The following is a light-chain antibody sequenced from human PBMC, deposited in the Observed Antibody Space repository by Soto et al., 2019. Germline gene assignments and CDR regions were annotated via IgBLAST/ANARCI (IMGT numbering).Light chain of an antibody. CDR1: QSVSNSS. J-gene: IGKJ2*01. V-gene: IGKV3-20*01. CDR3: QVYGNSPMYT. CDR2: AAS. Sequence: EIVLTQSPGTLSLSPGERATFSCRASQSVSNSSLSWYHQKPGQAPRLLLFAASRRATGIPDTFSGSGSGTDFTLTISRLEHEDFAVYYCQVYGNSPMYTFGQGTRLELK.